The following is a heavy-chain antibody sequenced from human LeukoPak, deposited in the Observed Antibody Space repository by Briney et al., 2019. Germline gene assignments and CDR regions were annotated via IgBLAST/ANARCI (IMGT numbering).Heavy chain of an antibody. V-gene: IGHV3-30*02. CDR1: GFTFSSYG. CDR3: ARGARYYDFWSGYSLGGYFDY. D-gene: IGHD3-3*01. J-gene: IGHJ4*02. Sequence: GGSLRLSCAASGFTFSSYGMHWVRQAPGKGLEWVAFIRYDGSNKYYADSVKGRFTISRDNAKNSLYLQMNSLRAEDTALYYCARGARYYDFWSGYSLGGYFDYWGQGTLVTVSS. CDR2: IRYDGSNK.